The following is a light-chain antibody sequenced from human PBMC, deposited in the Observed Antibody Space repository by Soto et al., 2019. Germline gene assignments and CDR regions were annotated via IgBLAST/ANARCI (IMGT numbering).Light chain of an antibody. Sequence: DIVMTQTPLSLPVTLGQPASISCRSSEGLAFLSWLHQRPGQPPRFLIYKISQRFSGVTDRFSGSGAGTNFTLKISGVEPEDVGVYYCVQGKQFPFTFGPGTRVDIK. CDR2: KIS. J-gene: IGKJ3*01. CDR3: VQGKQFPFT. V-gene: IGKV2-24*01. CDR1: EGLAF.